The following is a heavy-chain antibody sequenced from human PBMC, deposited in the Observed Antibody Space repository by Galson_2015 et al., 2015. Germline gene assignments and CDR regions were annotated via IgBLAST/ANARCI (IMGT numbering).Heavy chain of an antibody. D-gene: IGHD2-2*01. CDR3: ARDRDIVVIPAAMPNYYYMDV. CDR2: IIPIFGTA. CDR1: GGTFSSYA. Sequence: SVKVSCKASGGTFSSYAISWVRQAPGQGLEWMGGIIPIFGTANYAQKFQGRVTITADESTSTAYMELSSLRSEDTAVYYCARDRDIVVIPAAMPNYYYMDVWGKGTTVTVSS. V-gene: IGHV1-69*13. J-gene: IGHJ6*03.